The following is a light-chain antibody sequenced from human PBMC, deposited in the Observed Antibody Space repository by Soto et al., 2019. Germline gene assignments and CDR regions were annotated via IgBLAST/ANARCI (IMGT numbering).Light chain of an antibody. CDR3: AAWDDSMSGYVV. CDR1: SSNIGSNT. J-gene: IGLJ2*01. V-gene: IGLV1-44*01. Sequence: QSVLTQPPSASGTPGQRVTISCSGSSSNIGSNTVNWYQQLPGTAPKLLIYSNNQRPSGVPDRFSGSKSGTSASLAISGLQSEDEADNYCAAWDDSMSGYVVFGGGTQLTVL. CDR2: SNN.